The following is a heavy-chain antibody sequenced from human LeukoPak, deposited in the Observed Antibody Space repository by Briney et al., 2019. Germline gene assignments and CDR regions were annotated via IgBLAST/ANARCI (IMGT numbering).Heavy chain of an antibody. Sequence: SETLSLTCIVSGGSISSISSNNYHWGWIRRPPGKGLEWIGSIYYSGSTYYDPSLKSRVTISVDTSKNQFSLKLSSVTAADTALYYCAREMGVVTAHGIDVWGQGTTVTVSS. CDR3: AREMGVVTAHGIDV. CDR2: IYYSGST. J-gene: IGHJ6*02. D-gene: IGHD4-23*01. CDR1: GGSISSISSNNYH. V-gene: IGHV4-39*02.